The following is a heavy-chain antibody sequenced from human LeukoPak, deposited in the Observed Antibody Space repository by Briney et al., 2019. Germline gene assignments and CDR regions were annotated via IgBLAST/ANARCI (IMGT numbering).Heavy chain of an antibody. D-gene: IGHD3-9*01. CDR2: LYSGGNT. V-gene: IGHV3-66*02. CDR1: GFTFSSYG. J-gene: IGHJ4*02. CDR3: ARDPRLTGYYYPFDY. Sequence: GRSLRLSCAASGFTFSSYGMHWVRQAPGKGLEWVSVLYSGGNTYYADSVKGRFTISRDNSKNTLYLQMNSLRAEDTAVYYCARDPRLTGYYYPFDYWGQGTLVTVSS.